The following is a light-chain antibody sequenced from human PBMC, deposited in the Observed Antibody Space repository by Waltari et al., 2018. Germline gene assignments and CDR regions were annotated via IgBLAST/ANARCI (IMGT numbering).Light chain of an antibody. CDR2: DSS. V-gene: IGKV1-5*01. Sequence: IQRTQSPSTLSASVGDRVTITSRASPTINNWLAWYQQKPGTAPHVLTSDSSTLESGVPSRFSGSGSGTEFTLTINSLQPDDFATYYCQHYNSFSHIYTFGQGTKLEI. CDR3: QHYNSFSHIYT. J-gene: IGKJ2*01. CDR1: PTINNW.